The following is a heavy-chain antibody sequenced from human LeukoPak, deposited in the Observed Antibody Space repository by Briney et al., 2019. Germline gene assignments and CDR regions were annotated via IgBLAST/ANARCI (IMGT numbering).Heavy chain of an antibody. V-gene: IGHV3-23*01. CDR2: ISGSGGST. CDR1: GFTVSSNY. CDR3: AKVAYGDYATPPFDY. Sequence: AGGSLRLSCAASGFTVSSNYMSWVRQAPGKGLEWVSAISGSGGSTYYADSVKGRFTISRDNSKNTLYLQMNSLRAEDTAVYYCAKVAYGDYATPPFDYWGQGTLVTVSS. D-gene: IGHD4-17*01. J-gene: IGHJ4*02.